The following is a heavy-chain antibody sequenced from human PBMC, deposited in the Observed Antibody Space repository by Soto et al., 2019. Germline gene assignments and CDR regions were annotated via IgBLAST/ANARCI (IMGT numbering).Heavy chain of an antibody. CDR2: KKQDGSKK. Sequence: GGSLRLSCAASGFTFSSYWRSWVRQAPGKGLEWVANKKQDGSKKYYVDSLKGRLTISRNNAKNSLYLQMNRLSSEDSAVYYCARQDSSSWAYYYMDVWGKGTTVTVSS. D-gene: IGHD6-13*01. V-gene: IGHV3-7*03. CDR3: ARQDSSSWAYYYMDV. CDR1: GFTFSSYW. J-gene: IGHJ6*03.